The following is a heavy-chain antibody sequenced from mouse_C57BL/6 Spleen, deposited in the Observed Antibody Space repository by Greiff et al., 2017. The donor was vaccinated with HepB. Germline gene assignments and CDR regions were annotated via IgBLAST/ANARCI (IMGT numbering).Heavy chain of an antibody. V-gene: IGHV1-52*01. Sequence: VQLQQPGAELVRPGSSVKLSCKASGYTFTSYWMHWVKQRPIQGLEWIGNIDPSDSETHYNQQFKDKATLTVDKSSSTAYMQLSSLTSEDSAVYYCARWGNYDYDGFAYWGQGTLVTVSA. CDR2: IDPSDSET. D-gene: IGHD2-4*01. J-gene: IGHJ3*01. CDR3: ARWGNYDYDGFAY. CDR1: GYTFTSYW.